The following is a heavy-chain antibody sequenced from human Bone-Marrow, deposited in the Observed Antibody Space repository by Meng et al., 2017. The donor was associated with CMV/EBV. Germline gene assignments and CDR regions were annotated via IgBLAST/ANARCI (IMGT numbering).Heavy chain of an antibody. CDR1: GGTFSSYT. CDR2: IIPILGIA. V-gene: IGHV1-69*02. J-gene: IGHJ4*02. Sequence: SVKVSCKASGGTFSSYTISWVRQAPGQGLEWMGRIIPILGIANYAQKFQGRVTITADKSTSTAYMELSSLRSEDTAVYYCAVNYYGSGSYYQSPDYWGQGTLVTFSS. D-gene: IGHD3-10*01. CDR3: AVNYYGSGSYYQSPDY.